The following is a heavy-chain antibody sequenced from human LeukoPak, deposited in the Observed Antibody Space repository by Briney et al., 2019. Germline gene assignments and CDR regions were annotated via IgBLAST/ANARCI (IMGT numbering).Heavy chain of an antibody. J-gene: IGHJ1*01. D-gene: IGHD1-14*01. V-gene: IGHV3-30*18. CDR1: GFTFSSYG. Sequence: PGRSLRLSCAASGFTFSSYGMHWVRQAPGKGLEWVAVISYDGSNKYYADSVKGRFTISRDNSKNTLYLQMNSLRAEDTAVYHCAKDRKAGILQHWGQGTLVTVSS. CDR2: ISYDGSNK. CDR3: AKDRKAGILQH.